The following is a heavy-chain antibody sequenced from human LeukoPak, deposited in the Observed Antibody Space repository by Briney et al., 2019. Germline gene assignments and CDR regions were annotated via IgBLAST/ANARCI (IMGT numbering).Heavy chain of an antibody. Sequence: GGSLRLSCAASEFTFSSYSMNWVRQAPGKGLEWVSYITNSGNSKSYADSVKGRFTISRDNTKNSLYLQMNSLRAEDTAVYYCAREDTSYYYGNDGWGQGTTVTVSS. CDR1: EFTFSSYS. CDR2: ITNSGNSK. V-gene: IGHV3-48*01. J-gene: IGHJ6*02. CDR3: AREDTSYYYGNDG.